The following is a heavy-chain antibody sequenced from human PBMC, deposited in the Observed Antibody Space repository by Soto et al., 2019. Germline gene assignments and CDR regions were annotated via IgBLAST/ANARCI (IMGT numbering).Heavy chain of an antibody. CDR3: AIARDASCGGCYFDY. Sequence: SETLSLTCTVSGGSISSNVYYWGWFRQPPGKALDWIGSFFYGGGTYYNPSLKSRVTISVDTSNHQFSLEVTSVTASDTALYYCAIARDASCGGCYFDYWGPGTLVTVSS. CDR2: FFYGGGT. CDR1: GGSISSNVYY. V-gene: IGHV4-39*01. J-gene: IGHJ4*02. D-gene: IGHD2-2*01.